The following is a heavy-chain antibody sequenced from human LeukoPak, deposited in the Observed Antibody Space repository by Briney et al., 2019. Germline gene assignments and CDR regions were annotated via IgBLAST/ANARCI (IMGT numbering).Heavy chain of an antibody. Sequence: GESRKVSCKGSGYSFTSYWIGWVRQMPGKGLEWMGIIYPGDSDTRYSPSFQGQVTISADKSISTAYLQWSSLKASDTAMYYCARAFNYDFWSGHNWFDPWGQGTLVTVSS. J-gene: IGHJ5*02. CDR1: GYSFTSYW. CDR3: ARAFNYDFWSGHNWFDP. D-gene: IGHD3-3*01. CDR2: IYPGDSDT. V-gene: IGHV5-51*01.